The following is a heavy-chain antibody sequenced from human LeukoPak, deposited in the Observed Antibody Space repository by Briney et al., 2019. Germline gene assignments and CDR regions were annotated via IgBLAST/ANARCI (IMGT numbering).Heavy chain of an antibody. J-gene: IGHJ4*02. V-gene: IGHV3-23*01. CDR1: GFTFGTSA. Sequence: GGSLRLSCAASGFTFGTSAMSWVRQAPGKGLEWLSDISGSGSNTYYADSVKGRFTISRDNSKNTLYLQMNSLRVEDTAVYYCAKAYSVGATQFDYWGQGTLVTVSS. D-gene: IGHD1-26*01. CDR3: AKAYSVGATQFDY. CDR2: ISGSGSNT.